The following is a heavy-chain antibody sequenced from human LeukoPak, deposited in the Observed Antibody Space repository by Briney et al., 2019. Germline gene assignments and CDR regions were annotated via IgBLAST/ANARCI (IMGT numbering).Heavy chain of an antibody. D-gene: IGHD3-22*01. CDR1: GFTFSSYA. Sequence: GGSLRLSCAASGFTFSSYAMHWVRQAPGKGLEWVAVISYDGSNKYYADSVKGRFTISRDNSKNTLYQQMNSLRAEDTAVYYCARDLRPYFYYDSSGYTTTGYFQHWGQGTLVTVSS. J-gene: IGHJ1*01. V-gene: IGHV3-30*04. CDR3: ARDLRPYFYYDSSGYTTTGYFQH. CDR2: ISYDGSNK.